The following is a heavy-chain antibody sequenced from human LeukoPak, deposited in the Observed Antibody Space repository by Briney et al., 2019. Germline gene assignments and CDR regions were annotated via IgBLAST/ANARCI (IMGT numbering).Heavy chain of an antibody. J-gene: IGHJ4*02. CDR1: GDSISSYY. Sequence: SETLSLTCNVSGDSISSYYWNWIRQPPGKGLEWIGSIYHTGNTQYNASLKSRVTISVDTSKNQFSLKLSSVTAADTAVYYCARGQHHVNWGQGTLVTVSS. CDR3: ARGQHHVN. V-gene: IGHV4-59*12. D-gene: IGHD2-2*01. CDR2: IYHTGNT.